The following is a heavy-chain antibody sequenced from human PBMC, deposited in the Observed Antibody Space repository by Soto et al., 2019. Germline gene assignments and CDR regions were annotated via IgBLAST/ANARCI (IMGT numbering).Heavy chain of an antibody. Sequence: PSETLSLTCAVYGGSFSGYYWSWIRQPPGKGLEWIGEINHSGSTNYNPSLKSRVTISVDTSKNQFSLKLSSVTAAATAVYYCASERQASPEYYIDYWGQGTLVTV. CDR3: ASERQASPEYYIDY. CDR1: GGSFSGYY. D-gene: IGHD3-10*01. J-gene: IGHJ4*02. V-gene: IGHV4-34*01. CDR2: INHSGST.